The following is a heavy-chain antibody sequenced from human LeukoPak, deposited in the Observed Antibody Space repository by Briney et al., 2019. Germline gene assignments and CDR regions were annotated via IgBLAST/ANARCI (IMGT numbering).Heavy chain of an antibody. CDR1: GFTFSSYW. V-gene: IGHV3-74*01. CDR2: INSDGSST. Sequence: GGSLRLSCAASGFTFSSYWMHWVRQAPGKGLVWVSRINSDGSSTSYADSVKDRFTISRDNAKNSLYLQMNSLRAEDTALYYCARDKVYKVVVVADHYYYYMDVWGKGTTVTVSS. D-gene: IGHD2-15*01. J-gene: IGHJ6*03. CDR3: ARDKVYKVVVVADHYYYYMDV.